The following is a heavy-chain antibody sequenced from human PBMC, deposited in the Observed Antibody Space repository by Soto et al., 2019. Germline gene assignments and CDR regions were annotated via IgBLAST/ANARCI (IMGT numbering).Heavy chain of an antibody. CDR2: IYHSGNT. CDR3: ASVGFDTSSYNY. Sequence: SETLSLTCTVSGGSFSSYYWTWIRQPPGKGLEWIAYIYHSGNTNYNPSLKSRVTISVDTSKSQFSLNLKSVTAADTAVYYCASVGFDTSSYNYWGQGTLVTVSS. J-gene: IGHJ4*02. D-gene: IGHD6-6*01. V-gene: IGHV4-59*01. CDR1: GGSFSSYY.